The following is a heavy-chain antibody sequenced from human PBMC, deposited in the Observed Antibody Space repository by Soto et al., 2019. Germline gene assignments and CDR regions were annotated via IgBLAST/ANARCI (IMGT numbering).Heavy chain of an antibody. CDR1: GYTFTSYG. V-gene: IGHV1-18*01. CDR3: AREGGVVRGLYYYYGMDV. D-gene: IGHD3-10*01. J-gene: IGHJ6*02. Sequence: ASVKVSCKASGYTFTSYGISWVRQAPGQGLERMGWISAYNGNTNYAQKLQGRVTMTTDTSTSTAYVELRSLRSDDTAVYYCAREGGVVRGLYYYYGMDVWGQGTTVTVSS. CDR2: ISAYNGNT.